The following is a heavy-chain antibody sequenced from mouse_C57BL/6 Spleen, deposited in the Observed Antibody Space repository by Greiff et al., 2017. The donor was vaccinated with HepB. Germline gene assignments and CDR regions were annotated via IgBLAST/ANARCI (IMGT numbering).Heavy chain of an antibody. V-gene: IGHV1-52*01. J-gene: IGHJ2*01. CDR2: IDPSDSET. Sequence: VQLQQPGAELVRPGSSVKLSCKASGYTFTSYWMHWVKQRPIQGLEWIGNIDPSDSETHYNQKFKDKATLTVDKSSSTAYMQLSSLTSEDSAVYYCARRGVYGSSLDYWGQGTTLTVSS. D-gene: IGHD1-1*01. CDR3: ARRGVYGSSLDY. CDR1: GYTFTSYW.